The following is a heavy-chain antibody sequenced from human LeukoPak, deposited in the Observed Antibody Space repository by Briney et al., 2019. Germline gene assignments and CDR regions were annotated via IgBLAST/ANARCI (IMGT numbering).Heavy chain of an antibody. Sequence: GGSLRLSCAASGFTFSGSAMHWVRQASGKGLEWVGRIRSKANSYATAYAASVKGRFTISRDDSKNTAYLQMNSLKTEDTAVYYCTRRFDDFGAYYYYMDVWGKGTTVTVSS. J-gene: IGHJ6*03. CDR1: GFTFSGSA. V-gene: IGHV3-73*01. CDR3: TRRFDDFGAYYYYMDV. D-gene: IGHD3-3*01. CDR2: IRSKANSYAT.